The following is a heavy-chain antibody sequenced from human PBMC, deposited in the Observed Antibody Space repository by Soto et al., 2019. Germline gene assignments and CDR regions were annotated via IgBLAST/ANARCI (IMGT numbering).Heavy chain of an antibody. D-gene: IGHD6-13*01. CDR1: GFTFSSYS. CDR3: ERSGHGTIATAGTCMDY. Sequence: EVLLVESGGGLVKPGGSLSLSCAASGFTFSSYSIHWVRQAPGHGLEWVSLISSSSTNIYYADSVKGRFTISRDNAKNSLYRQMNSLRAEDTAVYYCERSGHGTIATAGTCMDYWGQGTLVSVSS. CDR2: ISSSSTNI. V-gene: IGHV3-21*01. J-gene: IGHJ4*02.